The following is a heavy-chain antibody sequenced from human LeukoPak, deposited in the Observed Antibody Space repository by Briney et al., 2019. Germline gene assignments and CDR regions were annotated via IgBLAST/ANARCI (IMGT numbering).Heavy chain of an antibody. J-gene: IGHJ4*02. D-gene: IGHD6-13*01. CDR1: GGSLKSYY. CDR2: IHYSGST. CDR3: ARRGSSSWGR. Sequence: PSETLSLTCTVSGGSLKSYYWSWLRQSPGKGLEWIAYIHYSGSTNYNPSLKSRVTISVDTSKNQFSLKLSSVTAADTAVYYCARRGSSSWGRWGQGTLVTVSS. V-gene: IGHV4-59*12.